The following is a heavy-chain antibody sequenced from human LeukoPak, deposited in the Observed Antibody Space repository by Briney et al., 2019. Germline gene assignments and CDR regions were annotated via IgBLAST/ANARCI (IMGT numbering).Heavy chain of an antibody. J-gene: IGHJ4*02. CDR2: ISGSGGST. CDR1: GFTFSSYA. CDR3: AKGATNGYSYGSSFDY. D-gene: IGHD5-18*01. Sequence: GGSLRLSCAASGFTFSSYAMSWVRQALGKGLEWVSAISGSGGSTYYADSVKVRFTISRDNSKNTLYLQMNSLRAEDTAVYYCAKGATNGYSYGSSFDYWGQGTLVTVSS. V-gene: IGHV3-23*01.